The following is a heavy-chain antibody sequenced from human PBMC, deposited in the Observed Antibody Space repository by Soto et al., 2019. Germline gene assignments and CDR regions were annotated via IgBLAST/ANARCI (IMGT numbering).Heavy chain of an antibody. D-gene: IGHD3-16*01. CDR3: ARMGDVPYYYYGMDV. CDR2: INGYNGNT. J-gene: IGHJ6*02. Sequence: QVQLVQSGAEVKKPGASVKVSCKASGYTFSRSGISWVRQAPGQGLEWMGWINGYNGNTNYTQKMQGRITMTTDTPTSTAYVELRSLRSDDTAVYDCARMGDVPYYYYGMDVWGQGTTVIVSS. CDR1: GYTFSRSG. V-gene: IGHV1-18*01.